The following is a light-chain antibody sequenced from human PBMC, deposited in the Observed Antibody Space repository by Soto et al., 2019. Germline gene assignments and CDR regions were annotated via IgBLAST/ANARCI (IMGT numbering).Light chain of an antibody. CDR3: QQYGSSLLYT. J-gene: IGKJ2*01. V-gene: IGKV3-20*01. Sequence: EIVLTQSPGTLSLSPGERATLSCRTSQSVSSNNLAWYQQKPGQAPRLLIYGASSRATGIPDRFSGSGSGKDFTLTISRLEPEDFAVYYCQQYGSSLLYTFGQGTKLEIK. CDR1: QSVSSNN. CDR2: GAS.